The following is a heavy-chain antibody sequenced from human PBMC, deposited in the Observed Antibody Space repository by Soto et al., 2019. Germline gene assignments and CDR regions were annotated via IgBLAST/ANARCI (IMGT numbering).Heavy chain of an antibody. CDR1: GFTFSSYG. CDR2: VSFDAGNK. V-gene: IGHV3-30*18. CDR3: AKAVRRITMVRGVTETDY. Sequence: QVQLVESGGGVVQPGRSLTLSCAASGFTFSSYGMHWVRQAPGKGLEWVAVVSFDAGNKYYADSVKGRFTIFRDNSNNALFLQFIRLRTEGTAMYYWAKAVRRITMVRGVTETDYWGQGTLVTVSS. J-gene: IGHJ4*02. D-gene: IGHD3-10*01.